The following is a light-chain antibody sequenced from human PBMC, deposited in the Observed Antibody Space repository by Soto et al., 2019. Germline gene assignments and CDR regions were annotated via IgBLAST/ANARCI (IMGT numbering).Light chain of an antibody. CDR1: QSVNSD. V-gene: IGKV3-15*01. J-gene: IGKJ2*01. CDR3: QQYSQWPLYT. CDR2: DAS. Sequence: EIVITQSPATVPASPGERVTLSCRASQSVNSDLAWYQQTPGQAPRPLIYDASTRADGVPARFSGSGSGTELTLTISSLQSEDFALYYCQQYSQWPLYTFGQGTKVDIK.